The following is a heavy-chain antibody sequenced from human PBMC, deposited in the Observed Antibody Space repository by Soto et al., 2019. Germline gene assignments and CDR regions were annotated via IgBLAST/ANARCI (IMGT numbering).Heavy chain of an antibody. J-gene: IGHJ6*02. Sequence: QVQLVQSGAEVKKPGASMKISCKASGYTFSNFYIHWVRQAPGQGLEWMGIINPSGGSTTYAQKLQGRVTMTRDTSTPTVYMELSSLRSEDTAVYYCARDPPNWNDEYYGMDVWGQGTTVTVSS. D-gene: IGHD1-20*01. CDR1: GYTFSNFY. V-gene: IGHV1-46*01. CDR3: ARDPPNWNDEYYGMDV. CDR2: INPSGGST.